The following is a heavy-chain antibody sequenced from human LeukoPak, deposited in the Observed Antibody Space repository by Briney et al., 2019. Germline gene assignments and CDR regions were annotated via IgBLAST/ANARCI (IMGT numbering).Heavy chain of an antibody. Sequence: GGSLRLSCADSGFTVSSNYMRWVRQAPGKGLEWVSVIYSGGSTHYADSVKGRFTISRDNSRNTLYLQMNSLRAEDTAVYYCARDLLPFSSIANGMDVWGQGTTVTVSS. CDR2: IYSGGST. V-gene: IGHV3-66*01. CDR3: ARDLLPFSSIANGMDV. CDR1: GFTVSSNY. J-gene: IGHJ6*02. D-gene: IGHD2/OR15-2a*01.